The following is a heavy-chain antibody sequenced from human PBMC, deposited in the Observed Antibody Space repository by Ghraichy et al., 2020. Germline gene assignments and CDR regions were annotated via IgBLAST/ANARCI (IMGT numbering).Heavy chain of an antibody. CDR3: AREGIYCSSTSCYYYYGMDV. CDR1: GYTFTSYG. CDR2: ISAYNGNT. D-gene: IGHD2-2*01. V-gene: IGHV1-18*01. Sequence: ASVKVSCKASGYTFTSYGISWVRQAPGQGLEWMGWISAYNGNTNYAQKLQGRVTMTTDTSTSTAYMELRSLRSDDTAVYYCAREGIYCSSTSCYYYYGMDVWGQGTTVTVSS. J-gene: IGHJ6*02.